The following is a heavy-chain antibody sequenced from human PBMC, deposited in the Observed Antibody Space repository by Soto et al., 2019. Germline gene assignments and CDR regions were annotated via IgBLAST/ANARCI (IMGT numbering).Heavy chain of an antibody. CDR3: ARGSTGYSRSWYRY. CDR2: IYNSGST. J-gene: IGHJ4*02. CDR1: GGSISSYY. V-gene: IGHV4-4*08. D-gene: IGHD6-13*01. Sequence: QVQLQESGPGLVKPSETLSLTCTVSGGSISSYYWSWIRQPPGKGLEWIGYIYNSGSTNYNPSLRSRVTLSVDTSKNQCSLNLSSVTAADTAVYYCARGSTGYSRSWYRYWGQGTLVTVSS.